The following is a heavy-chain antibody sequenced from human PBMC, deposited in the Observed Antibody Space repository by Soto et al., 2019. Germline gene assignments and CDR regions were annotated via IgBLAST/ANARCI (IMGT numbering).Heavy chain of an antibody. CDR1: GYSFTTHW. CDR3: ARHGEGYCSGGSCLYYGMDV. CDR2: IYPGDSET. D-gene: IGHD2-15*01. Sequence: GESLKISCKGSGYSFTTHWIVWVRQMPEKGLEWVGIIYPGDSETRYSPSFQGQVSISADQSTSTAYLQWSSLKASDSAIYYCARHGEGYCSGGSCLYYGMDVWGQGTMVTVSS. V-gene: IGHV5-51*01. J-gene: IGHJ6*02.